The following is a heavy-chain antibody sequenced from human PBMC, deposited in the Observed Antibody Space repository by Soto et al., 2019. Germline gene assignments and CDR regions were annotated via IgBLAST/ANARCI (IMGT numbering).Heavy chain of an antibody. Sequence: SETLSLTCTVSGGSISSGGYYWSWIRQHPGKGLEWIGYIYYSGSTYYNPSLKSRVTISVDTSKNQFSLKLSSVTAADTAVYYCARDARYGSAPLPYYGMDVWGQGTTVTVSS. CDR2: IYYSGST. CDR3: ARDARYGSAPLPYYGMDV. D-gene: IGHD3-10*01. CDR1: GGSISSGGYY. J-gene: IGHJ6*02. V-gene: IGHV4-31*03.